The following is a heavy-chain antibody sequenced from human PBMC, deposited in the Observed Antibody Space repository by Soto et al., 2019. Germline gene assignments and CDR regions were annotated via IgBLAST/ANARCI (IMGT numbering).Heavy chain of an antibody. CDR2: IYYSGST. CDR3: ARHHAHLGELSFLHPFYYFDY. D-gene: IGHD3-16*02. CDR1: GGSISSYY. V-gene: IGHV4-59*08. J-gene: IGHJ4*02. Sequence: SETLSLTCTVSGGSISSYYWSWIRQPPGKGLEWIGYIYYSGSTNYNPSLKSRVTISVDTSKNQFSLKLSSVTAADTAVYYCARHHAHLGELSFLHPFYYFDYWGQGTLVTVSS.